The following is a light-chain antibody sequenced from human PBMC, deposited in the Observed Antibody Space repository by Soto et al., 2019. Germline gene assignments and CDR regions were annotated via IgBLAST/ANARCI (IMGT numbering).Light chain of an antibody. V-gene: IGKV3-20*01. CDR3: HHYET. CDR2: GAS. J-gene: IGKJ1*01. Sequence: EIVLTQSPGTLSLSPGERAILSCRASESVTNYLAWYQQKPGQAPRLLMYGASIRAAGVPDRFSGSGSGTELTLTISRLEPEDFTVYYCHHYETFGQGTKGDIK. CDR1: ESVTNY.